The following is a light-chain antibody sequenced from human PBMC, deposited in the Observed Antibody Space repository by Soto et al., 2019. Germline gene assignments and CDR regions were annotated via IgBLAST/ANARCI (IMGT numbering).Light chain of an antibody. CDR3: QQLNDYPIT. Sequence: IQLTQSPSSLSASVGDRVTLTCRASQGITSYLAWYQQKPGKAPELLIYGASTLQSGVPSRFSGSGSGTEFTLTISSLQPEDFATYYCQQLNDYPITFGQGTRLEIK. CDR1: QGITSY. J-gene: IGKJ5*01. V-gene: IGKV1-9*01. CDR2: GAS.